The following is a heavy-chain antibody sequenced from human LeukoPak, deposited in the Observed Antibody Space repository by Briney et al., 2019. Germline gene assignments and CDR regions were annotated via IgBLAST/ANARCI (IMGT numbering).Heavy chain of an antibody. J-gene: IGHJ5*02. CDR3: ARCSGGSCFAGWFDP. Sequence: GESLKISCKGSGYSFTSYWIGWVRQMPGKGLEWMGIIYPGDSDTRYSPSFQGQVTISADKAISTAYLQWRSLKASDTAMYYCARCSGGSCFAGWFDPWGQGTLVTVSS. V-gene: IGHV5-51*01. CDR2: IYPGDSDT. CDR1: GYSFTSYW. D-gene: IGHD2-15*01.